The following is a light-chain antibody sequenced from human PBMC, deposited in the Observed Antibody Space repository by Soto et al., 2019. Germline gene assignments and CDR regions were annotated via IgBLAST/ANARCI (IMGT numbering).Light chain of an antibody. Sequence: ASQSIGSRLSWYQQKPGKAPKLLIYAAYSLQSGVTSRFSASGSGTDFTLTISSLEPEDFAVYYCQQRSNWPPTFGEGTKVDIK. CDR2: AAY. CDR3: QQRSNWPPT. CDR1: QSIGSR. J-gene: IGKJ1*01. V-gene: IGKV1-39*01.